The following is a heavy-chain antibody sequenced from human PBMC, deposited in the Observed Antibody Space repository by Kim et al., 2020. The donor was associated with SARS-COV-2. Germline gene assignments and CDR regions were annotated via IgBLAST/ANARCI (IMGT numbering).Heavy chain of an antibody. V-gene: IGHV4-34*01. CDR3: ARGRIAAAGTHFDY. D-gene: IGHD6-13*01. CDR2: INHSGST. CDR1: GGSFSGYY. Sequence: SETLSLTCAVYGGSFSGYYWSWIRQPPGKGLEWIGEINHSGSTNYNPSLKSRVTISVDTSKNQFSLKLSSVTAADTAVYYCARGRIAAAGTHFDYWGQGT. J-gene: IGHJ4*02.